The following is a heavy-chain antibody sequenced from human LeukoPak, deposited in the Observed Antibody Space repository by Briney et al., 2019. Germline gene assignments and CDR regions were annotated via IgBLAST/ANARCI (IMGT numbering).Heavy chain of an antibody. CDR3: ARDLETVRGVMSY. V-gene: IGHV3-66*01. CDR2: IYIGGTT. Sequence: GGSLRLSCADSGFTVSSNYMSWVRQAPGKGLECVAVIYIGGTTYYADSVKGRFTLSRDNSKSTLYLQMNSLRAEDTAVYYCARDLETVRGVMSYWGQGTLVTVSS. J-gene: IGHJ4*02. D-gene: IGHD3-10*01. CDR1: GFTVSSNY.